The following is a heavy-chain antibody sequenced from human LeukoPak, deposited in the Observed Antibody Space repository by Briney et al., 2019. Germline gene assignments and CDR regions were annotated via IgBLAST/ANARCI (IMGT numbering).Heavy chain of an antibody. CDR2: ISSSSYI. D-gene: IGHD5-18*01. Sequence: SGGSLRLSCAASGFTFSSYSMNWVRQAPGKGLEWVSSISSSSYIYYADSVKGRFTISRDNAKNSLYLQMNSLRAEDTAVYYCARDRALGIQLWFDYWGQGTLVTVSS. CDR1: GFTFSSYS. J-gene: IGHJ4*02. CDR3: ARDRALGIQLWFDY. V-gene: IGHV3-21*01.